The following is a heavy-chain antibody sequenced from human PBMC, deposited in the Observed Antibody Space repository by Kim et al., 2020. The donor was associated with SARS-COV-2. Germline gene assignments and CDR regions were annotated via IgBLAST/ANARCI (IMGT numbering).Heavy chain of an antibody. D-gene: IGHD5-18*01. J-gene: IGHJ6*02. Sequence: GGSLRLSCAASGFTFSSYGMHWVRQAPGKGLEGVAVIWYDGSNKYYADSVKGRFTISRDNSKNTLYLQMNSLRAEDTAVYYCARDLGYVDTAMVAYYYYYGMDVWGQGTTVTVSS. CDR3: ARDLGYVDTAMVAYYYYYGMDV. CDR2: IWYDGSNK. CDR1: GFTFSSYG. V-gene: IGHV3-33*01.